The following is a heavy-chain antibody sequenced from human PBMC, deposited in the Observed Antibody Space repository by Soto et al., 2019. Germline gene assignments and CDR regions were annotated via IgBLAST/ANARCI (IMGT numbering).Heavy chain of an antibody. CDR1: GGSISSYY. CDR2: IYYSGST. V-gene: IGHV4-59*08. J-gene: IGHJ4*02. Sequence: SETLSLTCTVSGGSISSYYWSWIRQPPGKGLEWIGYIYYSGSTNYNPSLKSRVTISVDTSKNQFSLKLSSVTAADTAVYYCARHQGPEYSGYDYVDYWGQGTLVTVSS. CDR3: ARHQGPEYSGYDYVDY. D-gene: IGHD5-12*01.